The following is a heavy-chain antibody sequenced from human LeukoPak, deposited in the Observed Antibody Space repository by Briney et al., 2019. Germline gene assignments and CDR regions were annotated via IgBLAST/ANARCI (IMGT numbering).Heavy chain of an antibody. CDR2: ISAYNGNT. CDR3: ARGRDGYNPTADY. J-gene: IGHJ4*02. V-gene: IGHV1-18*04. CDR1: GYTFTSYY. Sequence: ASVKVSCKASGYTFTSYYMHWVRQAPGQGLEWMGWISAYNGNTNYAQKLQGRVTMTTDTSTSTGYMELRSLRSDDTAVYYCARGRDGYNPTADYWGQGTLVTVSS. D-gene: IGHD5-24*01.